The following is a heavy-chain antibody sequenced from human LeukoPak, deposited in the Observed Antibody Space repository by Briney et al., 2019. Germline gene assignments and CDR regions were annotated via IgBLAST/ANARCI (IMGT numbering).Heavy chain of an antibody. V-gene: IGHV1-69*05. Sequence: SVKVSCKASGGTFSSYAISWVRQAPGQGLEWMGRIIPIFGTANYAQKFQGRVTITTDESTSTAYVELSSLRSEDTAVYYCASRSGRGYSYGPRDYCMDVWGKGTTVTVSS. CDR3: ASRSGRGYSYGPRDYCMDV. J-gene: IGHJ6*03. D-gene: IGHD5-18*01. CDR2: IIPIFGTA. CDR1: GGTFSSYA.